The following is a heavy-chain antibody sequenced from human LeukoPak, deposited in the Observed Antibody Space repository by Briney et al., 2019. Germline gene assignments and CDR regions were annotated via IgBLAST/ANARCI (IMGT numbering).Heavy chain of an antibody. CDR3: AKDQRYYDSSGSPYYYYGMDV. Sequence: PGGSLRLSCAASGFTFSSYGMHWVRQAPGKGLEWVAVISYDGSNKYYADSVKGRFTISRDNSKNTLYLQMNSLRAEDTAVYYCAKDQRYYDSSGSPYYYYGMDVWGRGTTVTVSS. CDR1: GFTFSSYG. CDR2: ISYDGSNK. J-gene: IGHJ6*02. V-gene: IGHV3-30*18. D-gene: IGHD3-22*01.